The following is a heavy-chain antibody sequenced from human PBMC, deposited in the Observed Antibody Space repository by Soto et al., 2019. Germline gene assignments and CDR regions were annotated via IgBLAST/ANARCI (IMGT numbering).Heavy chain of an antibody. CDR2: INPNSGGT. CDR1: GYTFTGYY. Sequence: QVQLVQSGAEVKKPGASVKVSCKASGYTFTGYYMHWVRQAPGQGLEWMGWINPNSGGTNYAQKFQGWVNMTRDTSISTAYMELSRLRSDDTAVYYCARDRQGIAAVRVSENYYYYGMDVWGQGTTVTVSS. J-gene: IGHJ6*02. D-gene: IGHD6-13*01. V-gene: IGHV1-2*04. CDR3: ARDRQGIAAVRVSENYYYYGMDV.